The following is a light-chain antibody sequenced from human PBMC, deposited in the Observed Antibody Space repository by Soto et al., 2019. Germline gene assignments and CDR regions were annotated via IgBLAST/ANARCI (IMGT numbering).Light chain of an antibody. J-gene: IGKJ1*01. CDR2: GAS. CDR3: QQYNNWPRT. V-gene: IGKV3-15*01. CDR1: QSVSSN. Sequence: EIVMTQSPATLSVSPGERDTISCRASQSVSSNLAWYQQKSGQAPRLLIYGASTRATGIPARFSGSGSGTEFTLTISSLQSEDFAVYYCQQYNNWPRTFGQGTKVDIK.